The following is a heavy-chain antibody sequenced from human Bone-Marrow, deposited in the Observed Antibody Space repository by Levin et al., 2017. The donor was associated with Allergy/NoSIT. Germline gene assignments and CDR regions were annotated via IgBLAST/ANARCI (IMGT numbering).Heavy chain of an antibody. Sequence: PGGSLRLSCAASGFTFSDYYMSWIRQAPGKGLEWISYISGSGSRIHYADSVKGRFTISRDNAKNSVFLQMNSLSAEDTAVYLCARGQSDAFDIWGQGTKVTVSS. CDR1: GFTFSDYY. CDR2: ISGSGSRI. V-gene: IGHV3-11*01. CDR3: ARGQSDAFDI. J-gene: IGHJ3*02.